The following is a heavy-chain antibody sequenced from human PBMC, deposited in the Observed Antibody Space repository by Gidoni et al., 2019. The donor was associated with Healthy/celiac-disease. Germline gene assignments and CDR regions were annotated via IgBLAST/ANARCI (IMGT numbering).Heavy chain of an antibody. D-gene: IGHD5-18*01. J-gene: IGHJ4*02. Sequence: EVQLVASGGGLVKPGGSVRPSCAASGFTFSSYSMNWVRQAPGKGLEWVSSISSSSSYIYDADSVKGRFTISRDNAKNSLYLQMNSLRAEDTAVYYCARAVQLWAYDYWGQGTLVTVSS. CDR2: ISSSSSYI. V-gene: IGHV3-21*01. CDR3: ARAVQLWAYDY. CDR1: GFTFSSYS.